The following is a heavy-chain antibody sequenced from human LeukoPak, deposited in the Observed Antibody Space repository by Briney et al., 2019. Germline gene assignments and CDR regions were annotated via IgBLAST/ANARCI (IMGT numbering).Heavy chain of an antibody. CDR2: IYTSGST. CDR1: GGSISSGSYY. Sequence: SETLSLTCTVSGGSISSGSYYWSWIRQPAGKGLEWIGRIYTSGSTNYNPSLKSRVTISVDTSKNQFSLKLSSVTAADTAVYYCARVTYYYYYMDVWGKGTTVTISS. V-gene: IGHV4-61*02. CDR3: ARVTYYYYYMDV. J-gene: IGHJ6*03.